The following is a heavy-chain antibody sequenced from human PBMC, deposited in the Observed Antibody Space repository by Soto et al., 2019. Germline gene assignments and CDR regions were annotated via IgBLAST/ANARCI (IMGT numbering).Heavy chain of an antibody. D-gene: IGHD5-12*01. Sequence: QVQLVESGGGVGQPGRSLRLSCAASGFTFSSYGMHWVRQAPGKGLEWVAVISYDGSNKYYADSVKGRFTISRDNSKNTLYLQMNSLRAEDTAVYYCAKDLRRRWLQLRYYYYGMDVWGQGTTVTVSS. V-gene: IGHV3-30*18. CDR3: AKDLRRRWLQLRYYYYGMDV. CDR2: ISYDGSNK. CDR1: GFTFSSYG. J-gene: IGHJ6*02.